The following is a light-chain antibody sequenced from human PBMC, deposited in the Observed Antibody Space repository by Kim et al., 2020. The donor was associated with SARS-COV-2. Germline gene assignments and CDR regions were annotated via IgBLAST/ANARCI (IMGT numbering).Light chain of an antibody. Sequence: SYELTQPPSVSVSPGQTASITCSGDKLGHKYACWYQQKPGQSPVLVIYQDTKRPSGIPERFSGSNSGNTATLTISGTQPMDEADYYCQAWDSGTYVFGTG. CDR2: QDT. CDR3: QAWDSGTYV. CDR1: KLGHKY. J-gene: IGLJ1*01. V-gene: IGLV3-1*01.